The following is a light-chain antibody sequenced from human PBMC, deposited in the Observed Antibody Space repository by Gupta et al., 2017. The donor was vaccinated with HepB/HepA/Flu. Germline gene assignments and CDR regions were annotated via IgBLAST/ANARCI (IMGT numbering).Light chain of an antibody. CDR2: EVS. CDR1: SSDVGSYNL. V-gene: IGLV2-23*02. J-gene: IGLJ1*01. Sequence: QSALTQPASVSGSPGQSITISCTGTSSDVGSYNLVSWYQQHPGKAPKLMSEEVSKRPSGVSNRVAGYKAGNTAYLTILGLQAEDEADYYGCSYAGSSTRDVFGTGTKVTVL. CDR3: CSYAGSSTRDV.